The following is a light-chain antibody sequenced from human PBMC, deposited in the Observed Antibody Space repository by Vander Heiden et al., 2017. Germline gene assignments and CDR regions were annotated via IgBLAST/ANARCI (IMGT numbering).Light chain of an antibody. V-gene: IGKV3-20*01. CDR1: QSVSDNQ. CDR2: GVS. CDR3: HHYGASPYT. J-gene: IGKJ2*01. Sequence: EMLLTQSPGTLSLSPGERATLSCRASQSVSDNQLAWYQQKPGQAPRLLMYGVSNRAAGIPDRFSGSGSGTGFTLIISRLEPEDFAVYFCHHYGASPYTFGQGTKLEIK.